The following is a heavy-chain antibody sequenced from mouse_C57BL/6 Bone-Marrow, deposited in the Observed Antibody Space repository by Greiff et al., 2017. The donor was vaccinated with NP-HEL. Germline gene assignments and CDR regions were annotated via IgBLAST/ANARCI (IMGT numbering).Heavy chain of an antibody. V-gene: IGHV1-19*01. CDR1: GYTFTDYY. CDR2: INPYNGGT. D-gene: IGHD1-1*01. J-gene: IGHJ2*01. Sequence: EVQLKESGPVLVKPGASVKMSCKASGYTFTDYYMNWVKQSHGKSLEWIGVINPYNGGTSYNQKFKGKATLTVDKSSSTAYMGLNSLTSEDSAVYYCAPVHYGSRYFDYWGQGTTLTVSS. CDR3: APVHYGSRYFDY.